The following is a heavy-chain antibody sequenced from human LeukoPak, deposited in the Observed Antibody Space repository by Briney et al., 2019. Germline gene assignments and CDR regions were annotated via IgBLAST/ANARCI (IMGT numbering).Heavy chain of an antibody. D-gene: IGHD6-6*01. CDR2: ISWNSGSI. CDR1: GFTFDDYA. CDR3: AKGTSIAEEWLYYYYGMDV. Sequence: GRSLRLYCAASGFTFDDYAMHWVRQAPGKGLEWVSGISWNSGSIGYADSVKGRFTISRDNAKNSLYLQMNSLRAEDTALYYCAKGTSIAEEWLYYYYGMDVWGQGTTVTVSS. J-gene: IGHJ6*02. V-gene: IGHV3-9*01.